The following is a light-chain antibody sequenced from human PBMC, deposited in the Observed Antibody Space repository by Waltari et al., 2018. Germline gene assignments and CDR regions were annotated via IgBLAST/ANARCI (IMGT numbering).Light chain of an antibody. J-gene: IGKJ5*01. V-gene: IGKV1-39*01. CDR3: QQSYSPPPIT. Sequence: DTQLTQSPYSLSASVGDSVTIPCRASQTVDKYLNWYQQKPGKAPKLLIYAGSSLQSGVPSRFSGSGFGTYFTLTITSVQPEDFATYYCQQSYSPPPITFGQGTRLEI. CDR2: AGS. CDR1: QTVDKY.